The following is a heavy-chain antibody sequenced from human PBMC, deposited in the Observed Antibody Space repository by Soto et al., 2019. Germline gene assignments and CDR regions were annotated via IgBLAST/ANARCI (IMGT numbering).Heavy chain of an antibody. V-gene: IGHV3-30-3*01. CDR1: GFTFSTYS. D-gene: IGHD2-15*01. CDR3: ARDPLPLTNEADYIAY. CDR2: ISSDGSKT. Sequence: QVQLVESGGGVVQPGGSLRLSCAASGFTFSTYSMPWVRQAPGKGLEWVAVISSDGSKTYYADSVKGRFTISRDNSKNTLYLQMNSLRPDDTAVYYCARDPLPLTNEADYIAYWGQGALVTVSS. J-gene: IGHJ4*02.